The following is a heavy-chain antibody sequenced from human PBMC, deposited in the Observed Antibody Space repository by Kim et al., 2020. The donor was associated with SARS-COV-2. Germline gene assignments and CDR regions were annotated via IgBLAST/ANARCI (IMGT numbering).Heavy chain of an antibody. J-gene: IGHJ4*02. V-gene: IGHV3-23*01. D-gene: IGHD3-22*01. Sequence: GGSLRLSCVASGFTFSNYAMSWVRQAPGKGLEWVSTIANHTYSADSVRGRFTISRDDSKNTLSLQMSILRADDTAVYYFAKGPRNLITDYCDSWGQGILVTVSS. CDR2: IANHT. CDR3: AKGPRNLITDYCDS. CDR1: GFTFSNYA.